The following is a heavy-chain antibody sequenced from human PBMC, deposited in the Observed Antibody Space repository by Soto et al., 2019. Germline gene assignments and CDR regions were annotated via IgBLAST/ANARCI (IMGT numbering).Heavy chain of an antibody. CDR1: GGSISSYY. V-gene: IGHV4-59*08. CDR3: ARLRSADGYYDILTGSPEYYYMDV. D-gene: IGHD3-9*01. J-gene: IGHJ6*03. Sequence: SETLSLTCTVSGGSISSYYWSWIRQPPGKGLEWIGYIYYSGSTNYNPSLKSRVTISVDTSKNHFSLKLSSVTAADTAVYYCARLRSADGYYDILTGSPEYYYMDVWGKGTTVTVSS. CDR2: IYYSGST.